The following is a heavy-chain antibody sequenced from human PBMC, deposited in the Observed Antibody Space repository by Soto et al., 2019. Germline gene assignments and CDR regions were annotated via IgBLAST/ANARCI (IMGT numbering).Heavy chain of an antibody. Sequence: QVQLVESGGGVVQPGRSLRLSCAASGFTFSSYAMHWVRHAPGKGLEWVAVISYDGSNKYYADSVKGRFTISRDNSKNTLYLQMNSLRAEDTAVYYCARGVGAYDYYGTDVWGQGTTVTVSS. CDR1: GFTFSSYA. D-gene: IGHD2-15*01. V-gene: IGHV3-30-3*01. J-gene: IGHJ6*02. CDR2: ISYDGSNK. CDR3: ARGVGAYDYYGTDV.